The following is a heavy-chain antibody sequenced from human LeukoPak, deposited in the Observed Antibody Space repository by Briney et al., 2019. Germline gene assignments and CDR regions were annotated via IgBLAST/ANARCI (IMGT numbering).Heavy chain of an antibody. CDR1: GFTFSSSW. J-gene: IGHJ4*02. CDR3: AKERKVQLWAQYYFDY. CDR2: INQDGSDE. V-gene: IGHV3-7*01. D-gene: IGHD5-18*01. Sequence: GGSLRLSCAASGFTFSSSWMSWVRHTPGKGLEWVANINQDGSDEYYVDSVKGRFTISRDNSKNTLYLQMNSLRAEDTAVYYCAKERKVQLWAQYYFDYWGQGTLVTVSS.